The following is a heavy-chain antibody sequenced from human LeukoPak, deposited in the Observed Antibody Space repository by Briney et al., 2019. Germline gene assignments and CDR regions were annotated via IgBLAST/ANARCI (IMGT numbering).Heavy chain of an antibody. D-gene: IGHD1-1*01. Sequence: GGSLRLSCAASGFTFSSYAMHWVRQAPGKGLEWVAVISYDGSNKYYADSVKGRFTISRDNSKNTLYLQMNSLRAEDTAVYYCARFLTTGTTSPGYWGQGTLVTVSS. CDR3: ARFLTTGTTSPGY. CDR1: GFTFSSYA. V-gene: IGHV3-30*04. J-gene: IGHJ4*02. CDR2: ISYDGSNK.